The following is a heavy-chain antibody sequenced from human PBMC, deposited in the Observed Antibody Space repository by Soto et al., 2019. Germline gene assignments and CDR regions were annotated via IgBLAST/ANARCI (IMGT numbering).Heavy chain of an antibody. V-gene: IGHV1-69*01. D-gene: IGHD3-22*01. Sequence: QVQLVQSGAEVKKPGSSVKVSCKASGGTFSSYAISWVRQAPGQGLEWMGGNIPIFGTANYAQKFQGRVTITADEATSTAYMELSSLRSEDTAVYYCARDPTYYDSSGYLYYYYGMDVWGQGTTVTVSS. CDR3: ARDPTYYDSSGYLYYYYGMDV. J-gene: IGHJ6*02. CDR1: GGTFSSYA. CDR2: NIPIFGTA.